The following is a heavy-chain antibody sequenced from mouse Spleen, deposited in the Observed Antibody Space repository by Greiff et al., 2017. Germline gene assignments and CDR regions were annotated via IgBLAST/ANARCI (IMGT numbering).Heavy chain of an antibody. CDR1: GYSFTGYY. J-gene: IGHJ2*01. D-gene: IGHD2-10*02. Sequence: VQLQQSGPELVKPGASVKISCKASGYSFTGYYMNWVKQSPEKSLEWIGEINPSTGGTTYNQKFKAKATLTVDKSSSTAYMQLKSLTSEDSAVYYCARDGYGNYPFDYWGQGTTLTVSS. CDR2: INPSTGGT. V-gene: IGHV1-42*01. CDR3: ARDGYGNYPFDY.